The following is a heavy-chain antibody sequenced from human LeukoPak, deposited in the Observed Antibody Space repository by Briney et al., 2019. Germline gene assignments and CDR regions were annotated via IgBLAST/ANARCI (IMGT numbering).Heavy chain of an antibody. CDR3: AREAAEGRYYFDY. J-gene: IGHJ4*02. CDR1: GFTFSSYS. Sequence: GGSLRLSCAASGFTFSSYSMNWVRQAPGKGLEWVSGINWNGGSTGYADSVKGRFTISRDNAKNSLYLQMNSLRAEDTALYYCAREAAEGRYYFDYWGQGTLVTVSS. D-gene: IGHD2-15*01. CDR2: INWNGGST. V-gene: IGHV3-20*04.